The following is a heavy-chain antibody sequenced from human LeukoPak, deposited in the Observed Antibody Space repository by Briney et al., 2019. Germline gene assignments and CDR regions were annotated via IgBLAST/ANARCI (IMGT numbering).Heavy chain of an antibody. CDR1: GYSFTSYW. CDR2: IYPGDSDT. V-gene: IGHV5-51*01. Sequence: GESLQISCKGSGYSFTSYWIGWMRQMPGKGLEWMGIIYPGDSDTRYSPSFQGQVTISADKSISTAYLQWSSLKASDTAMYYCARARGYCSGGSCSPYFYYGMDVWGQGTTVTVSS. J-gene: IGHJ6*02. CDR3: ARARGYCSGGSCSPYFYYGMDV. D-gene: IGHD2-15*01.